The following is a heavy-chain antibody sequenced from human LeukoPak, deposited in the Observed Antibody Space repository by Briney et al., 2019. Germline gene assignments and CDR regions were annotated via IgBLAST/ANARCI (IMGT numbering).Heavy chain of an antibody. J-gene: IGHJ4*02. D-gene: IGHD3-22*01. V-gene: IGHV3-23*01. Sequence: PGGSLRLSCAASGFTFSSYAMSWVRQAPGKGLEWVSGISGSGGSTYYADSVKGRFTISRDNSKNTLYLQMNSLRAEDTAVYYCATGYDSSGYNFWVYWGQGTLVTVSS. CDR2: ISGSGGST. CDR3: ATGYDSSGYNFWVY. CDR1: GFTFSSYA.